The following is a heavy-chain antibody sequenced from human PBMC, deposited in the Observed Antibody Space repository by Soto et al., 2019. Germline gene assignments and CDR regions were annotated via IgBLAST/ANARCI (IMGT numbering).Heavy chain of an antibody. CDR1: GGTFSSYA. CDR3: ARDSSTPYYYYYGMDV. Sequence: QVQLVQSGAEVKKPGSSVKVSCKASGGTFSSYAISWVRHAPGQGLEWMGGIIPIFGTANYAQKFQGRVTITADESTSTAYMELSSLRSEDTAVYYCARDSSTPYYYYYGMDVWGQGTTVTVS. CDR2: IIPIFGTA. J-gene: IGHJ6*02. D-gene: IGHD2-2*01. V-gene: IGHV1-69*01.